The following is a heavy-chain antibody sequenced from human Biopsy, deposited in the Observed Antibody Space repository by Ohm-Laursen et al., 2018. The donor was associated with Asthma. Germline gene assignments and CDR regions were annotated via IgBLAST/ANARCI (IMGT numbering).Heavy chain of an antibody. CDR2: IKHDGREK. CDR1: GFTFSDYC. D-gene: IGHD3-3*01. CDR3: ARTFHFWSPYHAEHYQL. Sequence: SLRLSCAASGFTFSDYCISWFRQVPGQALEWVANIKHDGREKNHVDSLKGRFTISRDNAKNLLFLQMNSLRAEDTAVYYCARTFHFWSPYHAEHYQLWGQGTLVTVSS. V-gene: IGHV3-7*01. J-gene: IGHJ1*01.